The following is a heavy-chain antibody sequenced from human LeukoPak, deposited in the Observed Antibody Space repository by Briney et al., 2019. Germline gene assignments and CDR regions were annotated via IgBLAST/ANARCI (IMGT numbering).Heavy chain of an antibody. J-gene: IGHJ4*02. D-gene: IGHD3-10*01. Sequence: PSETLSLTCTVSGGSISSYYWSWIRQPPGKGLEWIGYIYYSGSTNYNPSLKSRVTISVDTSKNQFSLKLSSVTAADTAVYYCASAPRYYGSGSYTDYWGQGTLVTVSS. V-gene: IGHV4-59*01. CDR2: IYYSGST. CDR1: GGSISSYY. CDR3: ASAPRYYGSGSYTDY.